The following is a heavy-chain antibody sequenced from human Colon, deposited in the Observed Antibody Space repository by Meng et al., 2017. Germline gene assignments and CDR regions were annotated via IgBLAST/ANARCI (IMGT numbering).Heavy chain of an antibody. D-gene: IGHD4-17*01. CDR2: IDHFGIS. CDR3: ATGLRHGDWFDP. CDR1: GGSFSGFY. V-gene: IGHV4-34*02. Sequence: QVQKQKGGAGLLTPSETLSLTCAVSGGSFSGFYWSWIRQPPGKGLEWIGEIDHFGISNYNSSLKGRLTMSVDTSKKQISLTLTSVTAADTAVYYCATGLRHGDWFDPWGPGTLVTVSS. J-gene: IGHJ5*02.